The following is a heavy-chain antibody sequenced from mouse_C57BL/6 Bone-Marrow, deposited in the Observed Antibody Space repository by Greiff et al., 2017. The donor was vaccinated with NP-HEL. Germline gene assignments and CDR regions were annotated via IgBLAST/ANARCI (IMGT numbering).Heavy chain of an antibody. Sequence: VQLKESGPGMVKPSQSLSLTCTVTGYSITSGYDWHWIRHFPGNKLEWMGYISYSGSTNYNPSLKSRISITHDTSKNHFFLKLNSVTTEDTATYYCARSDYYGSKAWFAYWGQGTLVTVSA. J-gene: IGHJ3*01. CDR3: ARSDYYGSKAWFAY. CDR1: GYSITSGYD. V-gene: IGHV3-1*01. CDR2: ISYSGST. D-gene: IGHD1-1*01.